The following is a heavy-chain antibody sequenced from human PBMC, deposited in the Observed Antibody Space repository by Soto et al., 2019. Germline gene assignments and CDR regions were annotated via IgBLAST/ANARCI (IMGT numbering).Heavy chain of an antibody. CDR1: GFTFNNYG. CDR3: ARDICSGSYCLDS. CDR2: IWVDGSNK. D-gene: IGHD3-10*01. J-gene: IGHJ4*02. V-gene: IGHV3-33*01. Sequence: QVQLVESGGGVVQPGRSLRLSCAASGFTFNNYGFHWVRQAPGKGLEWVAVIWVDGSNKYYADSVKGRFTISRDDSKNTVYLQMNSLRAEDTAVYYCARDICSGSYCLDSWGQGTLVTVSS.